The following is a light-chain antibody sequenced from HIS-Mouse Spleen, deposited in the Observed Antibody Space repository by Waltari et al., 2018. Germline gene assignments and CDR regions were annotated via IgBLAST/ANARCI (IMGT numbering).Light chain of an antibody. CDR1: SSDVGGYNY. J-gene: IGLJ1*01. CDR2: DVS. CDR3: CSYAGSYTFGV. Sequence: QSALTQPRSVSGSPGQSVTISCTGTSSDVGGYNYVSWYQQHPGKAPKLMIYDVSKRPSVVPDRFSGSKSGNTASLTISGLQAEDEADYYCCSYAGSYTFGVFGTGTKVTVL. V-gene: IGLV2-11*01.